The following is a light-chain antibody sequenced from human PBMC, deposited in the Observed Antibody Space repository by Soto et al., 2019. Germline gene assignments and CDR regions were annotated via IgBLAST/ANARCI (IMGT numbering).Light chain of an antibody. CDR3: CSAAGSVV. J-gene: IGLJ2*01. CDR1: SSDVGSYNL. CDR2: EGS. V-gene: IGLV2-23*01. Sequence: QSVLTQPASVSGSPGQSITISCTGTSSDVGSYNLVSWYQQHPGKAPKLMIYEGSKWPSGVSNRFSGSKSGNTASLTISGLQAEDEADYYCCSAAGSVVFGGGTKLTVL.